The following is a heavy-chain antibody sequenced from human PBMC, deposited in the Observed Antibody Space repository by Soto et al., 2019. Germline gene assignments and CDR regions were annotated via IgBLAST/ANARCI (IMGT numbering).Heavy chain of an antibody. Sequence: QVQLVESGGGVVQPGRSLRLSCAASGFTFSSYPMHWVRQAPGKGLEWVAVISYDGSNKYYADSVKGRFTISRDNSKNTLYLQMNSLRAEDTAVYYCARDGPYDFWTSTDPTRYYYYGMDVWGQGTTVTVSS. CDR3: ARDGPYDFWTSTDPTRYYYYGMDV. V-gene: IGHV3-30-3*01. CDR2: ISYDGSNK. D-gene: IGHD3-3*01. J-gene: IGHJ6*02. CDR1: GFTFSSYP.